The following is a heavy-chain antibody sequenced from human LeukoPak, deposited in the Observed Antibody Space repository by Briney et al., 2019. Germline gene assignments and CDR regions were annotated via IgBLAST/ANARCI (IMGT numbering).Heavy chain of an antibody. CDR1: GGSISSGSYY. V-gene: IGHV4-61*02. J-gene: IGHJ1*01. D-gene: IGHD5-24*01. CDR2: IYTSGST. Sequence: SETLSLTCTVSGGSISSGSYYWSWIRQPAGKGLEWIGRIYTSGSTNYNPSLKSRVTISVDTSKNQFSLKLSSVTAADTAVYYCARASRWLHPENFQHWGQGTLVTVSS. CDR3: ARASRWLHPENFQH.